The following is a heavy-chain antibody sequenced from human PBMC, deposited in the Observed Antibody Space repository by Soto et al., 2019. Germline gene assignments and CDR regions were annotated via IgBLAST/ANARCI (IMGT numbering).Heavy chain of an antibody. Sequence: GESLKISCKVSGYTLTELSMHWVRQAPGKGLEWMGGFDPEDGETIYAQKFQGRVTMTEDTSTDTAYMELSSLRSEDTAVYYCATERYDSSGYFDAFDIWGQGTMVTVSS. D-gene: IGHD3-22*01. CDR2: FDPEDGET. CDR3: ATERYDSSGYFDAFDI. J-gene: IGHJ3*02. CDR1: GYTLTELS. V-gene: IGHV1-24*01.